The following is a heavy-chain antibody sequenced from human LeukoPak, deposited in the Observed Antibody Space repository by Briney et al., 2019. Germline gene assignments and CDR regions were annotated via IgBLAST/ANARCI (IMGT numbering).Heavy chain of an antibody. V-gene: IGHV3-7*03. CDR1: GFTFSSYW. J-gene: IGHJ4*02. Sequence: GGSLRLSCAASGFTFSSYWMSWVRQGPGKGLEWVANIKQDGSEKYYVDSVKGRFTISRDNAKNSLYLQMNSLRAEDTALYYCAKAIVGAKSPLDYWGQGTLVTVSS. CDR2: IKQDGSEK. D-gene: IGHD1-26*01. CDR3: AKAIVGAKSPLDY.